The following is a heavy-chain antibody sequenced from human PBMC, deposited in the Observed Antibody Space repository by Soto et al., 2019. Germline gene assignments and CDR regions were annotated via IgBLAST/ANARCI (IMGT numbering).Heavy chain of an antibody. CDR2: IYHSGST. Sequence: LSLTCAVSGGSISSSNWWSWVRQPPGKGLEWIGEIYHSGSTNYNPSLKSRVTISVDKSKNQFSLKLSSVTAADTAVYYCAIAARTYYYYYGMDVWGQGTTVTVSS. CDR3: AIAARTYYYYYGMDV. CDR1: GGSISSSNW. D-gene: IGHD6-6*01. J-gene: IGHJ6*02. V-gene: IGHV4-4*02.